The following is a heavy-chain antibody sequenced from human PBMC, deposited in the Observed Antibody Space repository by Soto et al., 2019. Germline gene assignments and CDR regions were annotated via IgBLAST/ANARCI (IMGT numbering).Heavy chain of an antibody. CDR3: ARASIAARHWFDP. CDR1: GGSISSSSYY. V-gene: IGHV4-39*01. Sequence: SETLSLTGTVSGGSISSSSYYWGWIRQPPGKGLEWIGSIYYSGSTYYNPSLKSRVTISVDTSKNQFSLKLSSVTAADTAVYYCARASIAARHWFDPWGQGTLVTVSS. J-gene: IGHJ5*02. D-gene: IGHD6-6*01. CDR2: IYYSGST.